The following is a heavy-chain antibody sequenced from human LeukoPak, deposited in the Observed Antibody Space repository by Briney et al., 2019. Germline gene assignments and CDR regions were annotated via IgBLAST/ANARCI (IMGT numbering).Heavy chain of an antibody. D-gene: IGHD3-22*01. CDR3: AKDLGYRYDSSGYPDY. V-gene: IGHV3-30*18. CDR2: ISYDGSNK. CDR1: RFTFSSYG. Sequence: GRSLRLSCAASRFTFSSYGMHWVRQAPGKGLEWVALISYDGSNKYYADSVKGRFTISRDNSKNTLYLQMNSLRAEDTAVYYCAKDLGYRYDSSGYPDYWGQGTLVTVAS. J-gene: IGHJ4*02.